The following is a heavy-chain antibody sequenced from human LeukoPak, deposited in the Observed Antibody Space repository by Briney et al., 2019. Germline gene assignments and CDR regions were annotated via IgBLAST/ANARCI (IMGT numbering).Heavy chain of an antibody. CDR1: GGTFSSYA. CDR3: ASSTSYYDSSGYYGGD. Sequence: SVKVSCKASGGTFSSYAISWVRQAPGQGLEWMGGIIPIFGTANYAQKFQGRVTITTDESTSTAYMELSSLRSEDTAVYYCASSTSYYDSSGYYGGDWGQGTLVTVSS. CDR2: IIPIFGTA. D-gene: IGHD3-22*01. J-gene: IGHJ4*02. V-gene: IGHV1-69*05.